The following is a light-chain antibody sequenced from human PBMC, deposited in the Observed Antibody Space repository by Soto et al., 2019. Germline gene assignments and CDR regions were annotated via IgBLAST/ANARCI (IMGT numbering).Light chain of an antibody. V-gene: IGKV3-11*01. J-gene: IGKJ5*01. CDR1: QNINTF. CDR3: QQRSNWPPLIT. Sequence: EIVLTQSPATLSLSPGERATLSCRASQNINTFLAWYQQQPGQAPRLLIYDASSRATGIPARFSGSGSGTDFTLTISALEPEEFAVYYCQQRSNWPPLITFGRRTRLEIK. CDR2: DAS.